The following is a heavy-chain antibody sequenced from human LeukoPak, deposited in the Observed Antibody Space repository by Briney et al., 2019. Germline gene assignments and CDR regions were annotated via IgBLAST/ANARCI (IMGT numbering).Heavy chain of an antibody. V-gene: IGHV3-9*01. CDR3: AGGTSGEYYYYYGMDV. D-gene: IGHD2/OR15-2a*01. J-gene: IGHJ6*02. Sequence: GGSLRLPCAASGFTFRDYAMHWVRQAPGKGLEWVSGISWNSGSIGYADSVKGRFTISRDNAKNSLYLQMNSLRAEDTALYYCAGGTSGEYYYYYGMDVWGQGTTVTVSS. CDR1: GFTFRDYA. CDR2: ISWNSGSI.